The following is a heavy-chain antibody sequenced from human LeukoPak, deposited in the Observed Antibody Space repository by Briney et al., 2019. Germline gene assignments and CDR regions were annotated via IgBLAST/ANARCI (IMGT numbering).Heavy chain of an antibody. D-gene: IGHD6-19*01. CDR2: ISTYDGNT. J-gene: IGHJ3*02. CDR3: ARWSYSSDWYFGTFDI. Sequence: ASVKVSCKASGYTFNTYGISWVRQAPGQGLEWMGWISTYDGNTNYAQNLQGRVTMTTDTSTRPAYMELRSLRSGDTAVYYCARWSYSSDWYFGTFDIWGQGTTVTISS. V-gene: IGHV1-18*01. CDR1: GYTFNTYG.